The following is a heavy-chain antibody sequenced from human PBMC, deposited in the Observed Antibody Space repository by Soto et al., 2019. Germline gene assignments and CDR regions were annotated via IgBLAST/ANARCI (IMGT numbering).Heavy chain of an antibody. V-gene: IGHV3-66*01. CDR3: ARELRSGGTYDY. Sequence: EVQLVESGGGLVQPGGSLRLSCAASGFTVSVNYMSWVRQAPGKGLEWVSVIHSTYSGDGTYYAASVAGRFSISRDNYRNTLYLQMNNLSVEDTAVYYCARELRSGGTYDYWGQGTLVTV. J-gene: IGHJ4*02. CDR2: IHSTYSGDGT. D-gene: IGHD3-3*01. CDR1: GFTVSVNY.